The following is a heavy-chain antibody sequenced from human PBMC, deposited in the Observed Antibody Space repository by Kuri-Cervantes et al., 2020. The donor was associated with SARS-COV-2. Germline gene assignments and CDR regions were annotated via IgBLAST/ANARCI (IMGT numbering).Heavy chain of an antibody. Sequence: GSLRLSCTVSGGSISSYYWSWIRQPPGKGLEWIEYIYYSGSTNYNPSLKSRVTISVDTSKNQFSLKLSSVTAADAAVYYCARATTYYDFWSGYSFDYWGQGTLVTVSS. V-gene: IGHV4-59*01. J-gene: IGHJ4*02. D-gene: IGHD3-3*01. CDR2: IYYSGST. CDR3: ARATTYYDFWSGYSFDY. CDR1: GGSISSYY.